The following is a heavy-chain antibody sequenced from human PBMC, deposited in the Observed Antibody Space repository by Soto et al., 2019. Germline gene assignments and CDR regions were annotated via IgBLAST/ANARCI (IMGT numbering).Heavy chain of an antibody. CDR1: GFTFSSYA. Sequence: ESLRLSCAASGFTFSSYAMSWVRQAPGKGLEWVSAISGSGGSTYYADSVKGRFTISRDNSKNTLYLQMNSLRAEDTAVYYCANSRPMVRGWDVWGQGTTVTVSS. V-gene: IGHV3-23*01. CDR3: ANSRPMVRGWDV. J-gene: IGHJ6*02. CDR2: ISGSGGST. D-gene: IGHD3-10*01.